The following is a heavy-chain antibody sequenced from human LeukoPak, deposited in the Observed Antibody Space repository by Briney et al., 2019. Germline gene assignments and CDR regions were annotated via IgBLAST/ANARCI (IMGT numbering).Heavy chain of an antibody. V-gene: IGHV3-48*03. Sequence: GGSLRLSCAASGFTFSSYEMNWVRQAPGKGLEWVSYISSSGSTIYYADSVKGRFTISRDNAKNSLYLQMNSLRAEDTAVYYCARNKYDCSGGSCYYIFDYWGQGTLVTVSS. CDR1: GFTFSSYE. CDR3: ARNKYDCSGGSCYYIFDY. J-gene: IGHJ4*02. CDR2: ISSSGSTI. D-gene: IGHD2-15*01.